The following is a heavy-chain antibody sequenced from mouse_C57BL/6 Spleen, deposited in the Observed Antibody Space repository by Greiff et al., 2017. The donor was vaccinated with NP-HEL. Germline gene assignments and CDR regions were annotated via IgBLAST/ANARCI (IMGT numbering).Heavy chain of an antibody. CDR2: INPNNGGT. D-gene: IGHD1-1*01. Sequence: EVKLQQSGPELVKPGASVKISCKASGYTFTDYYMNWVKQSHGKSLEWIGDINPNNGGTSYNQKFKGKATLTVDKSSSTAYMELRSLTSEDSAVYYCARNGNYYGSPHYYAMDYWGQGTSVTVSS. CDR3: ARNGNYYGSPHYYAMDY. J-gene: IGHJ4*01. CDR1: GYTFTDYY. V-gene: IGHV1-26*01.